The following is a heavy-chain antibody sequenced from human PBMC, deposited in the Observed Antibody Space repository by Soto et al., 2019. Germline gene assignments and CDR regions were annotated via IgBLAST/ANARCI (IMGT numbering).Heavy chain of an antibody. CDR3: ARGSVSDYGDFGGVYDS. D-gene: IGHD4-17*01. V-gene: IGHV1-69*01. CDR1: GGSISNYA. J-gene: IGHJ4*02. CDR2: IIPIYGTA. Sequence: QVQLVQSGAEVRKPGSSVKVSCKAFGGSISNYALTWVRQAPGQGLEWMGGIIPIYGTANYAQKFRVRVTLTADEDTSTAYMELSSLRYEDTAVYYCARGSVSDYGDFGGVYDSWGQGTLVTVSS.